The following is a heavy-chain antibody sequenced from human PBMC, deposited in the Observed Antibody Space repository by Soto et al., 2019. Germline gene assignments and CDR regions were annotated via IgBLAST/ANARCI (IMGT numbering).Heavy chain of an antibody. CDR3: ARDRVSSSWYFHGWQDV. CDR2: IYYSGST. Sequence: SETLSLTCTVSGGSISSYYWSWIRQPPGKGLEWIGYIYYSGSTNYNPSLKSRVTISVDTSKNQFSLKLSSVTAADTAVYYCARDRVSSSWYFHGWQDVWGQGTTVTVSS. J-gene: IGHJ6*02. D-gene: IGHD6-13*01. CDR1: GGSISSYY. V-gene: IGHV4-59*01.